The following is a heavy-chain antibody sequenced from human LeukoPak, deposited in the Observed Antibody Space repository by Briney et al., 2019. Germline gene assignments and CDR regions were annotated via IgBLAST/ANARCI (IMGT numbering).Heavy chain of an antibody. CDR1: GFTFSSYE. D-gene: IGHD2-2*01. CDR2: ISSSGSTM. Sequence: GGSLRLSCAASGFTFSSYEMNWVRQAPGKGLEWVSYISSSGSTMYYADSVKGRFTISRDNAKNSLLLQMNSLRAEDTAVYFCARNFNQLLSYWGQGTLVTVSS. V-gene: IGHV3-48*03. CDR3: ARNFNQLLSY. J-gene: IGHJ4*02.